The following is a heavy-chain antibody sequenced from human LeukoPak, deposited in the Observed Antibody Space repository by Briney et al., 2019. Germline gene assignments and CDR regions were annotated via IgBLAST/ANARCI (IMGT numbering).Heavy chain of an antibody. Sequence: SETLSLTCAVYGGSFSGYYWSWIRQPPGKGLEWIGEINHSGSTNYNPSLKSRVTISVDSSKNQFSLKLNSVTAADTAVYYCARRVVPAAIGYWGQGSLVTVSS. J-gene: IGHJ4*02. CDR3: ARRVVPAAIGY. CDR1: GGSFSGYY. D-gene: IGHD2-2*02. V-gene: IGHV4-34*01. CDR2: INHSGST.